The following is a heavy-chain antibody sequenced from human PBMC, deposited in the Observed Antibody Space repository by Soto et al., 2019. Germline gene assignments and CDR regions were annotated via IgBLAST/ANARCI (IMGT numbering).Heavy chain of an antibody. CDR1: GYTFTSYD. CDR3: ARGPRNYDILTGYYYYGMDV. Sequence: ASVKVSCKASGYTFTSYDINWVRQATGQGLEWMGWMNPNSGNTGYAQKFQGRVTMTRNTSISTAYMELSSLRSEDTAVYYCARGPRNYDILTGYYYYGMDVWGQGTTVTVSS. V-gene: IGHV1-8*01. J-gene: IGHJ6*02. D-gene: IGHD3-9*01. CDR2: MNPNSGNT.